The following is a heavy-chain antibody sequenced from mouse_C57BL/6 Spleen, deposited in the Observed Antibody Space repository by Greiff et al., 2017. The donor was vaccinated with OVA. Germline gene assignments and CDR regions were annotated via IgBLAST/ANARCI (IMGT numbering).Heavy chain of an antibody. CDR1: GYTFTSYW. J-gene: IGHJ4*01. CDR2: IYPGSGST. V-gene: IGHV1-55*01. CDR3: ARVCYGNHWAMDY. D-gene: IGHD2-1*01. Sequence: QVQLQQPGAELVKPGASVKMSCKASGYTFTSYWITWVKQRPGQGLEWIGDIYPGSGSTNYNEKFKSKATLTVDTSSSTAYMQLSSLTSEDSAVYDCARVCYGNHWAMDYWGQGTSVTVSS.